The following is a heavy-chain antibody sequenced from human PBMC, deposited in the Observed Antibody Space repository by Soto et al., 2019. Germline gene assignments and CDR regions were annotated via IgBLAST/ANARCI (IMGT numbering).Heavy chain of an antibody. D-gene: IGHD3-3*01. Sequence: ETLSLTCTVSGGSISSYYWSWIRQPPGKGLEWIGYIYYSGSTNYNPSLKSRVTISVDTSKNQFSLKLSSVTAADTAVYYCARDSNDFWSGYGDYYYYGMEVWGQGTTVTGSS. CDR2: IYYSGST. CDR1: GGSISSYY. CDR3: ARDSNDFWSGYGDYYYYGMEV. J-gene: IGHJ6*02. V-gene: IGHV4-59*01.